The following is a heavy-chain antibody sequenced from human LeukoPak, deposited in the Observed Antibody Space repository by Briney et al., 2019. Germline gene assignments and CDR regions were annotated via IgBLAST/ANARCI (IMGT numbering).Heavy chain of an antibody. V-gene: IGHV3-30*18. D-gene: IGHD3-22*01. Sequence: PGGSLRLSCAASGFTFSSYGMHWVRQAPGKGLEWVAVISYDGSNKYYADSVKGRFTISRDNSKNTLYLQMNSLRAEDTAVYYCAKDLLFHFFLAYYDSSGPDYWGQGTLVTVSS. CDR3: AKDLLFHFFLAYYDSSGPDY. CDR1: GFTFSSYG. CDR2: ISYDGSNK. J-gene: IGHJ4*02.